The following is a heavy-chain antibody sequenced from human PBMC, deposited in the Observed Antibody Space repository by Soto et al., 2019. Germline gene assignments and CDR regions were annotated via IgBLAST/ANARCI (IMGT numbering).Heavy chain of an antibody. D-gene: IGHD2-15*01. CDR1: GFTFNKYA. V-gene: IGHV3-23*01. Sequence: GGSLRLSCVASGFTFNKYAMTWVRQAPGKGLEWISGITACGARTFYADSVKGRFSISRDNLKNTLFLELNDLRYDDTDLYYCANHCLGGGTCRPIWDYYGMGVWGQGTTVTVSS. CDR2: ITACGART. J-gene: IGHJ6*02. CDR3: ANHCLGGGTCRPIWDYYGMGV.